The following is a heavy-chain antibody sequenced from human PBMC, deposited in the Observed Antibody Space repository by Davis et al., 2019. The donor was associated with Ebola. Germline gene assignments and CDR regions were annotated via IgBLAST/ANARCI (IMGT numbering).Heavy chain of an antibody. V-gene: IGHV4-59*01. D-gene: IGHD2-2*01. CDR3: ARDRTIVVVPAAISYYYGMDV. J-gene: IGHJ6*02. Sequence: SETLSLTCAVYGGSFSGYYWSWIRQPPGKGLEWIGYIYYSGSTNYNPSLKSRVTISVDTSKNQFSLKLSSVTAADTAVYYCARDRTIVVVPAAISYYYGMDVWGQGTTVTVSS. CDR1: GGSFSGYY. CDR2: IYYSGST.